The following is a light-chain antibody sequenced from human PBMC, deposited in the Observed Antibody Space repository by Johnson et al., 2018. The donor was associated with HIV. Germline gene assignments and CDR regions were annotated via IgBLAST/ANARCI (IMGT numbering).Light chain of an antibody. CDR3: GTCDSSLSAGGV. V-gene: IGLV1-51*02. Sequence: QSVLTQPPSVSAAPGQKVTISCSGSSSNIGNNYVSWYQQFPGTAPKLLIYENTKRPSGIPDRFSGSKSSTSATLGITGLQTGDEADYYCGTCDSSLSAGGVFGTGTKVTVL. J-gene: IGLJ1*01. CDR1: SSNIGNNY. CDR2: ENT.